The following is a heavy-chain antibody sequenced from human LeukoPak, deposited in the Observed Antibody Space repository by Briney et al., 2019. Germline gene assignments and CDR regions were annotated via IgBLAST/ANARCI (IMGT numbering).Heavy chain of an antibody. CDR2: IHNSGIT. J-gene: IGHJ6*03. V-gene: IGHV4-59*01. CDR3: ARTTEGGYTYDYFYYYYMDV. Sequence: SETLSLTCTVSGVSISSYYWSWIRQPPGKGLEWIGYIHNSGITNYNPSLKSRVTISVDTSKNQFSLKLSSVTAADTAVYYCARTTEGGYTYDYFYYYYMDVWGKGTTVTISS. D-gene: IGHD5-18*01. CDR1: GVSISSYY.